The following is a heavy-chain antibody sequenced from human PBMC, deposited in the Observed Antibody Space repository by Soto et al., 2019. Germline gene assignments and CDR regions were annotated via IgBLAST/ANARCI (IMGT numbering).Heavy chain of an antibody. CDR3: ARDRGSKYYYDSSGDAFYI. Sequence: QVQLVQSGAEVKKPGASVKVSCKASGYTFTGYYMHWVRQAPGQGLEWMGWINPNSGGTNYAQKFQGWCTMTSDTSISTAYMELSRLRSDDTAVYYCARDRGSKYYYDSSGDAFYIWGQGPMVTVSS. D-gene: IGHD3-22*01. V-gene: IGHV1-2*04. CDR2: INPNSGGT. CDR1: GYTFTGYY. J-gene: IGHJ3*02.